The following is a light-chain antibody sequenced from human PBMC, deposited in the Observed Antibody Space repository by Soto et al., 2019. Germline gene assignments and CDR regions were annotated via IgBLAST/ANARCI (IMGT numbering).Light chain of an antibody. CDR1: QSVVYSSNNENY. CDR2: WAS. J-gene: IGKJ2*01. V-gene: IGKV4-1*01. Sequence: DIVMTQSPDFLAVSLGERATINCKSSQSVVYSSNNENYLSWYQQKPGQPPKLLISWASTRQSGVPDRFSGSGSGTDFTLTISSLQAEDVAVYYCQQYYTVPYTFGQGTKLEIK. CDR3: QQYYTVPYT.